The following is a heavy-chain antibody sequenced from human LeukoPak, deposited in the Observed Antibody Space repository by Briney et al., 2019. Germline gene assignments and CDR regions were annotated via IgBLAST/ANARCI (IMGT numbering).Heavy chain of an antibody. CDR3: AKFNEILTGYFDY. CDR1: VFTFSSYG. V-gene: IGHV3-33*06. Sequence: GRSLRLSCAPSVFTFSSYGMDWVRHSPDGGLEWVAVIWYDGSNKYYADSVKGRFTISRDNSKNTLCLQMNSLRAEDTAVYYCAKFNEILTGYFDYWGQGTLVTVSS. J-gene: IGHJ4*02. D-gene: IGHD3-9*01. CDR2: IWYDGSNK.